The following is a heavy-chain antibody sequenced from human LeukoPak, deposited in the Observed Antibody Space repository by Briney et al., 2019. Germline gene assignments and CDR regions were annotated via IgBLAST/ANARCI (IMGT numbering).Heavy chain of an antibody. J-gene: IGHJ4*02. D-gene: IGHD3-16*01. V-gene: IGHV4-4*02. Sequence: PSETLSLTCAVSGGSISSSNWWSWVRQPPGKGLEWIGEIYHSGSTNYNPSLKSRVTISVDTSKNQFSLKLSSVTAADTAVYYCARGRFGYFDYWGQGTLVTVSS. CDR2: IYHSGST. CDR1: GGSISSSNW. CDR3: ARGRFGYFDY.